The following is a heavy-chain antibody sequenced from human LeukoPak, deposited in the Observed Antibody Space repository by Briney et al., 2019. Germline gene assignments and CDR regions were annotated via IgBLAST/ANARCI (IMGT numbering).Heavy chain of an antibody. D-gene: IGHD2-2*01. CDR1: GFTFSSYA. V-gene: IGHV3-23*01. J-gene: IGHJ4*02. Sequence: GGSLRLSCAASGFTFSSYAMSWVRQAPGKGLEWVSAISGSGGSTYYADSVKGRFTISRDNSKNTLYLQMNSLRAEDTAVYYCAKVRGYCSSTSCYGPTYFGYWGQGTLVTVSS. CDR2: ISGSGGST. CDR3: AKVRGYCSSTSCYGPTYFGY.